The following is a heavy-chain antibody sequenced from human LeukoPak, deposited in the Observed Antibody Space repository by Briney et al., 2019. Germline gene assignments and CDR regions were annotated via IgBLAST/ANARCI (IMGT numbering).Heavy chain of an antibody. J-gene: IGHJ4*02. CDR3: AKALRYYDGSGYYGLDY. CDR2: ISSSGSTI. V-gene: IGHV3-11*04. Sequence: GGSLRLSCAASGFTFSDYYMSWIRQAPGKGLEWVSYISSSGSTIYYADSVKGRFTISRDNAKNSLYLQMNSLRAEDTAVYYCAKALRYYDGSGYYGLDYWGRGTLVTVSS. CDR1: GFTFSDYY. D-gene: IGHD3-22*01.